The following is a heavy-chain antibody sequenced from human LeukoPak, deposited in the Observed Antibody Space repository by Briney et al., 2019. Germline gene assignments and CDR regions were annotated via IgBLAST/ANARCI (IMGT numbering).Heavy chain of an antibody. Sequence: GGSLRLSCTASGFTFGDYAMSWVRQAPGKGLEWVGFIRSKAYGGTTEYAASVKGRFTISRDDSKSIAYLQMNSLKTEDTAVYYCARSSATVTPFDYWGQGTLVTVSS. D-gene: IGHD4-11*01. CDR3: ARSSATVTPFDY. V-gene: IGHV3-49*04. J-gene: IGHJ4*02. CDR1: GFTFGDYA. CDR2: IRSKAYGGTT.